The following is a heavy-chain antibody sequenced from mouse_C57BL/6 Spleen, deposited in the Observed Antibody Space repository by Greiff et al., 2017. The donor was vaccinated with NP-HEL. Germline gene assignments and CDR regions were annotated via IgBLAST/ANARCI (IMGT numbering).Heavy chain of an antibody. CDR1: GFTFSSYA. CDR2: ISSGGDYI. CDR3: TRDRGNGNYVYFDY. J-gene: IGHJ2*01. Sequence: EVMLVESGEGLVKPGGSLKLSCAASGFTFSSYAMSWVRQTPEKRLEWVAYISSGGDYIYYADTVKGRFTISRDNARNTLYLQMSSLKSEDTAMYYCTRDRGNGNYVYFDYWGQGTTLTVSS. D-gene: IGHD2-1*01. V-gene: IGHV5-9-1*02.